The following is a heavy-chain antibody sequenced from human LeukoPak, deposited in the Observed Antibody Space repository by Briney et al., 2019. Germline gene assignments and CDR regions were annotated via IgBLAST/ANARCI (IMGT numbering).Heavy chain of an antibody. Sequence: PGGSLRLSCAASGFTFSSYWMSWVRQAPGKGLEWVAVISYDGSNKYYADSVKGRFTISRDNSKNTLYLQMNSLRAEDTAVYYCASRGYSYGSTILHDYWGQGTLVTVSS. V-gene: IGHV3-30*03. CDR1: GFTFSSYW. J-gene: IGHJ4*02. CDR3: ASRGYSYGSTILHDY. D-gene: IGHD5-18*01. CDR2: ISYDGSNK.